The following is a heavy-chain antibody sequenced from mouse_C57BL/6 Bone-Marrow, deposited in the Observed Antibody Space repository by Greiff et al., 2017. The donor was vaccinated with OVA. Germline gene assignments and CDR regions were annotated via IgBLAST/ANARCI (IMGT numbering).Heavy chain of an antibody. D-gene: IGHD2-4*01. J-gene: IGHJ4*01. CDR3: TTPPDYDYDGGEDYAMDY. V-gene: IGHV14-4*01. CDR1: GFNIKDDY. CDR2: IDPENGDT. Sequence: EVQVVASWAELVRPGASVKLSCTASGFNIKDDYMPWVKQRPEQGLEWIGWIDPENGDTEYASKFQGKATIPADTSSNTAYLQLSSLTSEDTDVYYCTTPPDYDYDGGEDYAMDYWGQGTSDTVSS.